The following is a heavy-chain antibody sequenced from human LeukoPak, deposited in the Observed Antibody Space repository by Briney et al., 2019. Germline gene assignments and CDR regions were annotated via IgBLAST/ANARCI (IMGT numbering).Heavy chain of an antibody. Sequence: SETLSLTCAVYGGSFSGYYWSWIRQPPGKGLEWIGEINHSGSTNYNPSLKSRVTISVDTSKNQFSLKLSSVTAADTAVYYCARGTYYYDSSSYYPFDYWGQGTLSPSPQ. V-gene: IGHV4-34*01. CDR2: INHSGST. D-gene: IGHD3-22*01. CDR3: ARGTYYYDSSSYYPFDY. CDR1: GGSFSGYY. J-gene: IGHJ4*02.